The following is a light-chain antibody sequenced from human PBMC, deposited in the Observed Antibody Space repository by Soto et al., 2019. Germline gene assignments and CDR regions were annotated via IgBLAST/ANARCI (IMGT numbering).Light chain of an antibody. CDR2: DAS. CDR1: QSVSSY. CDR3: QQYNSYSLT. Sequence: EIVLTQSPATLSLSPGERATLSCRASQSVSSYLAWYQQKPGQAPRLLIYDASNRATGIPARFSGSGSGTDFTLTISSLQPDDFATYYCQQYNSYSLTFGGGTKVDIK. J-gene: IGKJ4*01. V-gene: IGKV3-11*01.